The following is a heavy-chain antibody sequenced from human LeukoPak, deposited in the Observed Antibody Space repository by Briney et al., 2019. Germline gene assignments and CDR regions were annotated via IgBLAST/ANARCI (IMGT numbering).Heavy chain of an antibody. Sequence: PSQTLSLTCTVSGGSISSGSYYWSWIRQPAGKGLEWIGRIYTSGSTNYNPSLKSRVTISVDTSKNQFSLKLSSVTAADTAVYYCARSPWYDFWSGYYTPWGQGTLVTVSS. CDR3: ARSPWYDFWSGYYTP. CDR1: GGSISSGSYY. J-gene: IGHJ5*02. D-gene: IGHD3-3*01. V-gene: IGHV4-61*02. CDR2: IYTSGST.